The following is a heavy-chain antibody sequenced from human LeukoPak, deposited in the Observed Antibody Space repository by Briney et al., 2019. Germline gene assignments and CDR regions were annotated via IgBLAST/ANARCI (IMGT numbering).Heavy chain of an antibody. V-gene: IGHV1-69*06. J-gene: IGHJ4*02. CDR1: GGTFSSYA. CDR3: ARATYGYYGSGTQLEGVDY. Sequence: SVKVSCKASGGTFSSYAISWVRQAPGQGLEWMGGIIPIFGTANYAQKFQGRVTITADKSTSTAYMELRSLRSDDTAVYYCARATYGYYGSGTQLEGVDYWGQGTLVTVSS. D-gene: IGHD3-10*01. CDR2: IIPIFGTA.